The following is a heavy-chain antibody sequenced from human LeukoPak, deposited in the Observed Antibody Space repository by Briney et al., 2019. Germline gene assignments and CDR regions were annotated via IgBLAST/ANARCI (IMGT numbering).Heavy chain of an antibody. CDR3: ARAGSYRLNWFDP. V-gene: IGHV3-53*04. D-gene: IGHD1-14*01. CDR1: GFAVSSNY. J-gene: IGHJ5*02. Sequence: GGSLRLSCAASGFAVSSNYMSWVRQAPGKGLEWVSVIYSGGSTYYADSVKGRFTISRHNSKNTLYLQMNSLRAEDTAVYYCARAGSYRLNWFDPWGQGTLVTVSS. CDR2: IYSGGST.